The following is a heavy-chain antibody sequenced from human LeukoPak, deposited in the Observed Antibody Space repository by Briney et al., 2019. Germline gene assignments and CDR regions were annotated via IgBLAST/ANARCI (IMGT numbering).Heavy chain of an antibody. Sequence: SETLSLTCTVSGGSISPSYWSWIRQSPGKGLEWIGYIYNSGSTNYNPSLKSRVTISVDRSKNQFSLKLTSVTAADTAVYYCATCGGDCLYPAYWGQG. V-gene: IGHV4-59*08. CDR1: GGSISPSY. CDR2: IYNSGST. D-gene: IGHD2-21*02. CDR3: ATCGGDCLYPAY. J-gene: IGHJ4*02.